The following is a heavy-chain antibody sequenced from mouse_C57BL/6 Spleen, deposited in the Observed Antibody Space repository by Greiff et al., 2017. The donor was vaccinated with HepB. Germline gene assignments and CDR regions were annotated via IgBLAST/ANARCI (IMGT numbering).Heavy chain of an antibody. Sequence: VQLQESGPELVKPGASVKISCKASGYAFSSSWMNWVKQRPGKGLEWIGRIYPGDGDTNYNGKFKGKATLTADKSSSTAYLQRSSLTSEDSAVYFCAPYDYDEAWFAYWGQETLVTVSA. CDR1: GYAFSSSW. CDR2: IYPGDGDT. D-gene: IGHD2-4*01. V-gene: IGHV1-82*01. CDR3: APYDYDEAWFAY. J-gene: IGHJ3*01.